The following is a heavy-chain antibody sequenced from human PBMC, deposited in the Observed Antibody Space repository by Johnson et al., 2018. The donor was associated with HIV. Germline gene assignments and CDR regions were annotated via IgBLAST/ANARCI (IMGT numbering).Heavy chain of an antibody. CDR2: IKSKTDGGTT. CDR3: AKEGGCLLLDAFDI. CDR1: GFTFSNAW. D-gene: IGHD5/OR15-5a*01. Sequence: VLLVESGGGLVKPGGSLRLSCAASGFTFSNAWMSWVRQAPGQGLEWVGRIKSKTDGGTTDYAAPVKGRFTISRDNSKNTLYQQMNSLRAEDTAVYYCAKEGGCLLLDAFDILCQGTMVTVS. V-gene: IGHV3-15*01. J-gene: IGHJ3*02.